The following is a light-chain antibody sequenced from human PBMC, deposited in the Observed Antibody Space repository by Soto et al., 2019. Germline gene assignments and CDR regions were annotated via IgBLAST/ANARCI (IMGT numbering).Light chain of an antibody. CDR3: QQYNNWPRT. CDR1: QSLSSSD. CDR2: GAS. J-gene: IGKJ1*01. Sequence: VLTQSPGTLSLSPGERATLSCRASQSLSSSDLAWYHQKPGQAPRLLIYGASTRATGIPARFSGSGSGTEFTLTINSLQSEDFAVYYCQQYNNWPRTFGQGTKV. V-gene: IGKV3-15*01.